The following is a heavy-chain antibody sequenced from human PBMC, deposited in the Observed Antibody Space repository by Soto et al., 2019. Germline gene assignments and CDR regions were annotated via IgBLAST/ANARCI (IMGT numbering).Heavy chain of an antibody. J-gene: IGHJ4*02. D-gene: IGHD3-16*01. CDR3: ASVTFGGDVLAH. CDR1: ADSFSKYY. V-gene: IGHV4-59*01. Sequence: PSETLSLTCSVSADSFSKYYWTWIRQPPGEGLEWIGYIYFNGNTNYNPSLKGRVTISIDMSKKQFSLNLSSVTAADTAVYYCASVTFGGDVLAHWGQGTLVTVSS. CDR2: IYFNGNT.